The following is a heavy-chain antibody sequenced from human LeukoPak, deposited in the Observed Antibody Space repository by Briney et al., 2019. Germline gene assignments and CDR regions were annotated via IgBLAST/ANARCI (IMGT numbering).Heavy chain of an antibody. Sequence: ASVKVSCKASGGTFSSYAISWVRQAPGQGLEGMGRIIPILGIANYAQKFQGRVTITADKSTSTAYMELSSLRSEDTAVYYCARSPIDYGGNSADYYYYYGMDVWGQGTTVTVSS. CDR2: IIPILGIA. J-gene: IGHJ6*02. CDR1: GGTFSSYA. V-gene: IGHV1-69*04. D-gene: IGHD4-23*01. CDR3: ARSPIDYGGNSADYYYYYGMDV.